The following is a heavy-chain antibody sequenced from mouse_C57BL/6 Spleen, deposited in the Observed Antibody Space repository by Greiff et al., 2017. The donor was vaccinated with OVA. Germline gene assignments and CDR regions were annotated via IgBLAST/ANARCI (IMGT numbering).Heavy chain of an antibody. J-gene: IGHJ2*01. CDR2: ISSGSSTI. Sequence: EVQRVESGGGLVKPGGSLKLSCAASGFTFSDYGMHWVRQAPEQWLEWVAYISSGSSTIYYADTVKGRFTISRDNAKNTLFLQMTRLRSEDTAMYYCARRGSSHYFDYWGQGTTLTVSS. V-gene: IGHV5-17*01. CDR3: ARRGSSHYFDY. D-gene: IGHD1-1*01. CDR1: GFTFSDYG.